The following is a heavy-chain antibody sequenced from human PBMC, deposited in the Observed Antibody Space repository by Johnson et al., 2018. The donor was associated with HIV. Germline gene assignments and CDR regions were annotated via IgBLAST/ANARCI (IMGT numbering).Heavy chain of an antibody. J-gene: IGHJ3*02. V-gene: IGHV3-11*04. CDR1: GFTFSDYY. CDR3: ARVTTYNFWSGYQDDAFDI. Sequence: QVQLVESGGGLVKPGGSLRLSCAASGFTFSDYYMSWIRQAPGKGLAWVSYISRSGSTIYYAHSVKGRFTISTDNAKNSLYLQRNSLRAEDTAVYYCARVTTYNFWSGYQDDAFDIWGQGTMVTVSS. CDR2: ISRSGSTI. D-gene: IGHD3-3*01.